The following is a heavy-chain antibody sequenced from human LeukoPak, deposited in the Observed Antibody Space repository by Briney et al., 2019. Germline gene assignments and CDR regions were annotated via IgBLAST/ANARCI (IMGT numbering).Heavy chain of an antibody. V-gene: IGHV3-30*03. CDR1: GFTFSSYG. J-gene: IGHJ3*02. CDR3: ASGGRVRAYCSSANCYGAFDM. Sequence: GGSLRLSCAASGFTFSSYGMHWVRQAPGKGLEWVAVISYDGSNKYYADSVKGRFTISRDNSKNTLYLQMNSLRAEDTAVYYCASGGRVRAYCSSANCYGAFDMWGQGTMVTVSS. D-gene: IGHD2-2*01. CDR2: ISYDGSNK.